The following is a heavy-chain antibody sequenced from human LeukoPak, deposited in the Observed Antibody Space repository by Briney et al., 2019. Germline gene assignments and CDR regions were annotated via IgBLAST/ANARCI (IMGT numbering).Heavy chain of an antibody. CDR3: AKDIRMAATTGFDS. Sequence: GRSLRLSCAASGFTFDDYAMHWVRQAPGKGLEWVSGISWNSRSIAYADSVKGRFTISRDNAKNSLYLQMNSLRAEDTALYYCAKDIRMAATTGFDSWGQGTLVTVSS. V-gene: IGHV3-9*01. CDR2: ISWNSRSI. CDR1: GFTFDDYA. J-gene: IGHJ4*02. D-gene: IGHD5-24*01.